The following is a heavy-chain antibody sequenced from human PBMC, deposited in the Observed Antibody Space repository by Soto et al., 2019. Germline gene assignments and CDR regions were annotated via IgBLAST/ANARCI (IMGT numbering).Heavy chain of an antibody. J-gene: IGHJ6*02. CDR2: ISRDSGTI. D-gene: IGHD2-21*02. V-gene: IGHV3-48*02. CDR1: GFTFSTYR. CDR3: ARADRLGSRWCLPV. Sequence: EVPLVESGGGLVQPGGSLRPSCAASGFTFSTYRMSWVRQAPGKGLEWVSYISRDSGTIYYADSVKGRFTISRDNAKNSLYLQMNSLRDEDTAVYYCARADRLGSRWCLPVWGQGTTVTVSS.